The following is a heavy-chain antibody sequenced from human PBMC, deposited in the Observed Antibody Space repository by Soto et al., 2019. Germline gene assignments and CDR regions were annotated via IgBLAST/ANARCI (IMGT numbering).Heavy chain of an antibody. J-gene: IGHJ6*02. CDR2: IIPISGTA. CDR1: GGTFSSYA. D-gene: IGHD2-2*01. CDR3: ARSQGSSTSLEIYYYYYYGMDV. Sequence: QVQLVQSGAEVKKPGSSVKVSCKASGGTFSSYAISWVRQAPGQGLEWRGGIIPISGTANYALKFQGRVTMTADESTSTVYMELSSLRSEDTAVYFCARSQGSSTSLEIYYYYYYGMDVWGQGTTVTVSS. V-gene: IGHV1-69*01.